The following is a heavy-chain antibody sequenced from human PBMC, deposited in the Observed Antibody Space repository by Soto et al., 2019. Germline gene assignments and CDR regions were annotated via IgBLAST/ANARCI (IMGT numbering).Heavy chain of an antibody. J-gene: IGHJ1*01. CDR3: ARSYYYDSSGYYFHH. Sequence: TSETLSLTCTVSGGSISSYYWSWIRQPPGKGLEWIGYIYYSGSTNYNPSLKSRVTISVDTSKNQFSLKLSSVTAADTAVYYCARSYYYDSSGYYFHHWGQGTLVTVSS. CDR1: GGSISSYY. V-gene: IGHV4-59*01. CDR2: IYYSGST. D-gene: IGHD3-22*01.